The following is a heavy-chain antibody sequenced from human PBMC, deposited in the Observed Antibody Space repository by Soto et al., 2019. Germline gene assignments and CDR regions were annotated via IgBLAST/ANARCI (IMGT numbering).Heavy chain of an antibody. CDR1: GFTFSSYG. J-gene: IGHJ6*02. Sequence: QVQLVESGGGVVQPGRSLRLSCAASGFTFSSYGVHWVRQAPGKGLEWVAVIWYDGSNKYYADSVKGRFTISRDNSKNTLYLQMNSLRAEDTAVYYCARDMERGGGYYYYGMDVWGQGTTVTVSS. CDR3: ARDMERGGGYYYYGMDV. V-gene: IGHV3-33*01. CDR2: IWYDGSNK. D-gene: IGHD3-16*01.